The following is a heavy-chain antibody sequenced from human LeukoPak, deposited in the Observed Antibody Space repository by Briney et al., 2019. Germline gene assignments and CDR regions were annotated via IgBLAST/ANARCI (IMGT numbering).Heavy chain of an antibody. V-gene: IGHV4-34*01. CDR3: ARGGIEVLPAASRNWLDA. CDR1: GGSFSGYY. J-gene: IGHJ5*02. D-gene: IGHD2-2*01. CDR2: INHSGST. Sequence: SETLSLTCAVYGGSFSGYYWSWIRQPPGKGLEWIGEINHSGSTNYNPSLKSRVTISVNTSKNQFSLKLSSVTAADTAVYYCARGGIEVLPAASRNWLDAWGQGTLVTVSS.